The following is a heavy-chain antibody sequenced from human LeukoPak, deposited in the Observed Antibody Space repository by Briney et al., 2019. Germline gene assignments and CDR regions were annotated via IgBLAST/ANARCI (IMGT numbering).Heavy chain of an antibody. CDR2: INHSGST. CDR1: GGSFSGYY. D-gene: IGHD6-25*01. V-gene: IGHV4-34*01. J-gene: IGHJ6*03. CDR3: ARGSEAALLYYYYYYTDV. Sequence: SETLSLTCAVYGGSFSGYYWSWIRQPPGKGLEWIGEINHSGSTNYNPSLKSRVTISVDTSKNQFSLKLSSVTAADTAVYYCARGSEAALLYYYYYYTDVWGKGATVTVSS.